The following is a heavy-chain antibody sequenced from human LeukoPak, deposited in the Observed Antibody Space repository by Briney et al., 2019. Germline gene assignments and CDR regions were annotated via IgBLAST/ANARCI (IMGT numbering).Heavy chain of an antibody. CDR1: GYTFTSYG. J-gene: IGHJ6*03. Sequence: ASVKVSCKASGYTFTSYGISWVRQAPGQGLEWMGWISAYNGNTNYAQKLQGRVTMTTDTSTSTAYMELRSLRSDDTAVYYCARAASYDFWSAYYYYYYMDVWGKGTTVTVSS. CDR2: ISAYNGNT. D-gene: IGHD3-3*01. CDR3: ARAASYDFWSAYYYYYYMDV. V-gene: IGHV1-18*01.